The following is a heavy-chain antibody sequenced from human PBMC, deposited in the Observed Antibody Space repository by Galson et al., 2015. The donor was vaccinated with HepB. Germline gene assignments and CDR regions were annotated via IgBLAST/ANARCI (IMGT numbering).Heavy chain of an antibody. D-gene: IGHD3-22*01. V-gene: IGHV3-15*01. Sequence: SLRLSCAASGFTFSNAWMSWVRQAPGKGLEWVGRIKSKTDGGTTDYAAPVKGRFTISSDDSKNTLYLQMNSLKTEDTAVYYCTTDMIHVYYYYYGMDVWGQGTTVTVSS. J-gene: IGHJ6*02. CDR3: TTDMIHVYYYYYGMDV. CDR2: IKSKTDGGTT. CDR1: GFTFSNAW.